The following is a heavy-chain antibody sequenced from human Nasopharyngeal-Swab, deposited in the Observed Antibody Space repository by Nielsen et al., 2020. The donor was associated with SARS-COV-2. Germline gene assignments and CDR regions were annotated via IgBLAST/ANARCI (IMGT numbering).Heavy chain of an antibody. CDR1: GYTFTSYD. CDR3: ARGSRLSTVTTGDYFDY. D-gene: IGHD4-17*01. J-gene: IGHJ4*02. Sequence: SVKVSCKASGYTFTSYDINWVRQATGQGLEWMGWIIPIFGTANYAQKFQGRVTITADESTSTAYMELSSLRSEDTAVYYCARGSRLSTVTTGDYFDYWGQGTLVTVSS. CDR2: IIPIFGTA. V-gene: IGHV1-69*13.